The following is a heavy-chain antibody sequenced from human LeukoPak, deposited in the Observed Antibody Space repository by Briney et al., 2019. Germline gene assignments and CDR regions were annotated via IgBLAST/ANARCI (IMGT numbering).Heavy chain of an antibody. J-gene: IGHJ4*02. CDR3: GRDVRGMTTAYFDS. D-gene: IGHD4-11*01. CDR1: GYTFTGYH. CDR2: INAGNGDT. Sequence: ASVKVSCKASGYTFTGYHMHWVRQAPGQRLEWMGWINAGNGDTKYSQKFQGRVTITRDTSASTGYMELSSLRSEDTAVYYCGRDVRGMTTAYFDSWGQGTLVTVSS. V-gene: IGHV1-3*01.